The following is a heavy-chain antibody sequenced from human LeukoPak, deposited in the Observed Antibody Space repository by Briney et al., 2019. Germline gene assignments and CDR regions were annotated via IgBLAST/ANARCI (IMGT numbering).Heavy chain of an antibody. CDR2: IYTSGST. D-gene: IGHD2-2*01. J-gene: IGHJ5*02. CDR3: ARGGQRGYCSSSSCYAFDH. Sequence: SETLSLTCTVSGGSLSSYYWSWIRQPAGKGLEWIGRIYTSGSTNYNPPRKSRVTMSVDTSKNQFSLKLTSVTAADTAVYYCARGGQRGYCSSSSCYAFDHWGQGTLVTVSS. CDR1: GGSLSSYY. V-gene: IGHV4-4*07.